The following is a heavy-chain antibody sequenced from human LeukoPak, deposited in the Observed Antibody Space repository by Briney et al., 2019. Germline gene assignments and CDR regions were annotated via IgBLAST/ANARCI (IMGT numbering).Heavy chain of an antibody. D-gene: IGHD2-8*02. Sequence: PGGSLRLYCAASGFTFSSYWMSWDRHAPGPGLEWVGNIKQDGSEKYYVDSVKGRFTISRDNAKNSLDLQMNSLRAEDTAVYYCARDTVRCRDHYFDYWGQGTLVTVSS. CDR3: ARDTVRCRDHYFDY. CDR1: GFTFSSYW. V-gene: IGHV3-7*01. CDR2: IKQDGSEK. J-gene: IGHJ4*02.